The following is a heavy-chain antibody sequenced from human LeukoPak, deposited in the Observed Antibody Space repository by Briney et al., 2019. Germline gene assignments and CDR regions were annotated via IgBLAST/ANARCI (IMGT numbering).Heavy chain of an antibody. CDR2: ISYDGSNK. Sequence: PGGSLRLSCAASGFTFSSYAMHWVRQAPGKGLEWVAVISYDGSNKYYADSVKGRFTISRDNSKNTLYLQMNSLRAEDTAVYYCAHLLLAAGNVDYWGQGTLVTVSS. D-gene: IGHD6-13*01. CDR1: GFTFSSYA. CDR3: AHLLLAAGNVDY. J-gene: IGHJ4*02. V-gene: IGHV3-30-3*01.